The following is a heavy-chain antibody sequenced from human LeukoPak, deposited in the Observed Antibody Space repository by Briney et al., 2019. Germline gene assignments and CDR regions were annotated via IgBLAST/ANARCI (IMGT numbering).Heavy chain of an antibody. Sequence: PGGSLRLSCAASGFTFSVYAMSWVRQAPGKGLEWVSAITGGATHTYYADSVKGRFIISRDNSKNTLYLQMNSLTAEDTAIYYCAKGAYKLLHLRTYDYYGMDVWGQGTTVTVSS. CDR1: GFTFSVYA. CDR2: ITGGATHT. CDR3: AKGAYKLLHLRTYDYYGMDV. V-gene: IGHV3-23*01. D-gene: IGHD5-24*01. J-gene: IGHJ6*02.